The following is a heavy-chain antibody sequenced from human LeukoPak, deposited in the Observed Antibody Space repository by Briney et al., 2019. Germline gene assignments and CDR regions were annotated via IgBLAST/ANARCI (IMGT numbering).Heavy chain of an antibody. V-gene: IGHV3-33*01. J-gene: IGHJ5*02. D-gene: IGHD6-19*01. CDR3: AAVAGATSWFDP. CDR2: IWYDGSDK. Sequence: GGSLRLSCAASGFTFSSYGMHWVRQAPGKGLEWVAVIWYDGSDKYYEDSVKGRFTISRDNSKNTLYLQMNSLRAEDTAVYYCAAVAGATSWFDPWGQGTLVTVSS. CDR1: GFTFSSYG.